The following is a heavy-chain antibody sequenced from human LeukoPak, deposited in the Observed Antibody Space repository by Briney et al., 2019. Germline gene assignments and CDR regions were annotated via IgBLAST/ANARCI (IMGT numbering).Heavy chain of an antibody. J-gene: IGHJ4*02. V-gene: IGHV3-30*14. CDR2: ISYDGSNK. Sequence: PGGSLRLSCAASGFTFSSYAMHWVRQAPGKGLEWVAVISYDGSNKYYADSVKGRFTISRDNTKNTLYLQMNSLRAEDTAVYYCAGGTPYYFDYWGQGALVTVSS. D-gene: IGHD1-14*01. CDR1: GFTFSSYA. CDR3: AGGTPYYFDY.